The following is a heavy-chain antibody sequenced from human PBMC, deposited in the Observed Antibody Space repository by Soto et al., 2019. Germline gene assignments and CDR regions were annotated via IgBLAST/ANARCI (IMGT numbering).Heavy chain of an antibody. CDR3: GRRSSGWYFAY. CDR1: GFSFSSSA. D-gene: IGHD6-19*01. J-gene: IGHJ4*02. CDR2: ISGSGGST. Sequence: EVQLLESGGGLVQPGGSLRLSCAASGFSFSSSAMNWVRQAPGKGLEWVSVISGSGGSTYYADSVKGRFTISRDNSKNTLYLQMSRLRAEDTAVYYCGRRSSGWYFAYWGQGALVTVAS. V-gene: IGHV3-23*01.